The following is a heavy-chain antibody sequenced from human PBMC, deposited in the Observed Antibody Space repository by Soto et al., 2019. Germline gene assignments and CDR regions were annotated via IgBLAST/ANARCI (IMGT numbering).Heavy chain of an antibody. CDR3: AKVAEYSSSNYYYGMDV. D-gene: IGHD6-6*01. CDR1: GFTFSSYG. CDR2: IPYDGSNK. Sequence: LRLSCAASGFTFSSYGMHWVRQAPGKGLEWVAVIPYDGSNKYYADSVKGRFTISRDNSKNTLYLQMNSLRAEDTAVYYCAKVAEYSSSNYYYGMDVWGQGTTVTVSS. J-gene: IGHJ6*02. V-gene: IGHV3-30*18.